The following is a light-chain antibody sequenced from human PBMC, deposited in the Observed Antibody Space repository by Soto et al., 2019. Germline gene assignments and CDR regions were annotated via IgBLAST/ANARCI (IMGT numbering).Light chain of an antibody. V-gene: IGLV2-14*01. J-gene: IGLJ1*01. CDR2: DVS. CDR1: SSDIGGYKY. CDR3: SSYKGGSTYV. Sequence: QSVLPQPASLSGSPGHSITISCPGTSSDIGGYKYVSWYQQHPGKAPKLMIYDVSNRPSGVSNRFSGSKSGDTATLTISGLQGEDEDEYYCSSYKGGSTYVFGTGTKVTVL.